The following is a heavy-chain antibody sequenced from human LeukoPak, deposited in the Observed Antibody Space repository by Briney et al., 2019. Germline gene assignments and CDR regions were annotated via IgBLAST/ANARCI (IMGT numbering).Heavy chain of an antibody. CDR3: AKYHSLLRYFDY. CDR1: GFTFGDYA. J-gene: IGHJ4*02. D-gene: IGHD3-9*01. Sequence: PGRSLRLSCTASGFTFGDYAMSWVRQAPGKGLEWVSAISGSGGSTYYADSVKGRFTISRDNSKNTLYLQMNSLRAEDTAVYYCAKYHSLLRYFDYWGQGTLVTVSS. CDR2: ISGSGGST. V-gene: IGHV3-23*01.